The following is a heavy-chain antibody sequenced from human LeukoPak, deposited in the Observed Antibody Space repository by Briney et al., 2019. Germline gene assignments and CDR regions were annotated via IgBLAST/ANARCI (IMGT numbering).Heavy chain of an antibody. CDR3: ARDYDFWSGDMDV. V-gene: IGHV4-61*02. J-gene: IGHJ6*03. CDR2: IYTGGST. D-gene: IGHD3-3*01. CDR1: GGSISSGSYY. Sequence: PSQTLSLTCTVSGGSISSGSYYWSWIRQPAGKGLEWIGRIYTGGSTNYNPSLKSRVTISVDTSKNQFSLKLSSVTAADTAVYYCARDYDFWSGDMDVWGKGTTVTVSS.